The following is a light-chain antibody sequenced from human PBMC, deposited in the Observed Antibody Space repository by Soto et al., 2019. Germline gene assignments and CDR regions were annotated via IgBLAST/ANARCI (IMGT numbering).Light chain of an antibody. Sequence: QSALTQSPSVSAAPGQKVTISCSGSSSNIGNNYVSWYQQLPGTAPKLLIYDNNKRPSGIPDRFSGSKSGTSGTLDITGLQTGDEADYYCATWDGSLPGEVFGGGTKLTFL. CDR3: ATWDGSLPGEV. J-gene: IGLJ2*01. CDR1: SSNIGNNY. CDR2: DNN. V-gene: IGLV1-51*01.